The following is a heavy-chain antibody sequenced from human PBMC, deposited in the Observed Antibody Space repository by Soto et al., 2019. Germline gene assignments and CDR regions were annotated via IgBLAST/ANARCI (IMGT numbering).Heavy chain of an antibody. V-gene: IGHV3-53*01. CDR2: IYSGGST. CDR1: GVTFSSCA. CDR3: ATNGVPALWYSSSYSHYFDY. J-gene: IGHJ4*02. Sequence: GGSLRLSCAACGVTFSSCAMGWVRQAPGKGLEWVSVIYSGGSTYYADSVKGRFTISRDNSKNTLYLQMNSLRAEDTAVYYCATNGVPALWYSSSYSHYFDYWGQGTLVTVSS. D-gene: IGHD6-13*01.